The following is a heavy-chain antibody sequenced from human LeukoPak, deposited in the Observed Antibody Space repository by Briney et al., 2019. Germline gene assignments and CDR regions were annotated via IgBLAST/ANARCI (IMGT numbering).Heavy chain of an antibody. CDR3: AKLGGSYRSFDY. CDR1: GFTFSSYA. J-gene: IGHJ4*02. V-gene: IGHV3-23*01. D-gene: IGHD1-26*01. Sequence: GGSLRLSCAASGFTFSSYAMSWVRQAPGKGLKWVSAISGSGGSTYYADSVKGRFTISRDNSKNTLYLQMNSLRAEDTAVYYCAKLGGSYRSFDYWGQGTLVTVSS. CDR2: ISGSGGST.